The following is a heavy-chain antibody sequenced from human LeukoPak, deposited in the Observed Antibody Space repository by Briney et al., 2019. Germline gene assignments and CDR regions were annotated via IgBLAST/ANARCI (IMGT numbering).Heavy chain of an antibody. V-gene: IGHV1-46*01. CDR2: IDPSGGST. CDR3: ARNDQRGYNHGSPDY. CDR1: GYTFTNYY. Sequence: ASVKVSCKASGYTFTNYYIHWVRQAPGQGLEWMGIIDPSGGSTAYAQKFQGRVTMTRDTSTGTVHMELRSLTSEDTAVYYCARNDQRGYNHGSPDYWGQGTLVIVSS. J-gene: IGHJ4*02. D-gene: IGHD5-18*01.